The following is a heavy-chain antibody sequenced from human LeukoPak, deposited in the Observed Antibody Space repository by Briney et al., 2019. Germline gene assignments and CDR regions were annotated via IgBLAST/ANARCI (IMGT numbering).Heavy chain of an antibody. D-gene: IGHD2/OR15-2a*01. CDR2: ILPIFGTT. V-gene: IGHV1-69*13. CDR1: GDTFSSYG. J-gene: IGHJ2*01. CDR3: AREGLVLTSEWYLDI. Sequence: GASVKVSCKASGDTFSSYGISWVRQAPGQGLEWLGGILPIFGTTKYAERFQDRVTITAVASTSTVYMEMSSLRSEDTAIYYCAREGLVLTSEWYLDIWGRGTQVTVSS.